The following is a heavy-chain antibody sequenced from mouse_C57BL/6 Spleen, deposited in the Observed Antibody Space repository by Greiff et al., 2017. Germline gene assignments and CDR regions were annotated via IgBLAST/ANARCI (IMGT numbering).Heavy chain of an antibody. J-gene: IGHJ4*01. CDR3: TSDYGSSYGYAMDY. Sequence: VQLKESGTVLARPGASVKMSCKTSGYTFTSYWMHWVKQRPGQGLEWIGALYPGNSDTSYNQKFKGKAKLTAVTSASTAYMELSSLTNEDSAVYYCTSDYGSSYGYAMDYWGQGTSVTVSS. CDR2: LYPGNSDT. CDR1: GYTFTSYW. D-gene: IGHD1-1*01. V-gene: IGHV1-5*01.